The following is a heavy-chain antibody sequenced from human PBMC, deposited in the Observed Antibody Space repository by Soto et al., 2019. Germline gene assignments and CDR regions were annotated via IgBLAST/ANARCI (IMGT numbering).Heavy chain of an antibody. CDR1: GGSFSGYY. D-gene: IGHD3-22*01. Sequence: SETLSLTCAVYGGSFSGYYWSWIRQPPGKGLEWIGEINHSGSTNYNPSLKSRVTISVDTSKNQFSLKLSSVTAADMAVYYCARGNGYYGFDYWGQGTLVTVSS. J-gene: IGHJ4*02. CDR2: INHSGST. V-gene: IGHV4-34*01. CDR3: ARGNGYYGFDY.